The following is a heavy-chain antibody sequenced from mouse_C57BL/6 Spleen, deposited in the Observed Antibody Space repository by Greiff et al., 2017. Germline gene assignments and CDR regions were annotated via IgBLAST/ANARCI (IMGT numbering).Heavy chain of an antibody. CDR1: GYTFTSYT. CDR3: ARGSSGYVPFAY. Sequence: QVQLQQSGAELARPGASVKMSYKASGYTFTSYTMHWVKQRPGQGLEWIGYINPSSGYTKYNQKFKDKATLTADKSSSTAYMQLSSLTSEDSAVYYCARGSSGYVPFAYWGQGTLVTVSA. V-gene: IGHV1-4*01. D-gene: IGHD3-2*02. J-gene: IGHJ3*01. CDR2: INPSSGYT.